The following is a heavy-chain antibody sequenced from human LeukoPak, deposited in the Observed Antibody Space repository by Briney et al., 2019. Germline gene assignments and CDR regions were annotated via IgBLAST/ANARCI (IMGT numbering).Heavy chain of an antibody. CDR3: ASSRVPRPTVTPDWYFDY. D-gene: IGHD4-17*01. CDR1: GFSFSSYA. J-gene: IGHJ4*02. V-gene: IGHV3-23*01. Sequence: GESLRVSCAASGFSFSSYAMSWVRQAPGKGLEWVSAISGSGGSTYYADSVKGRFTISRDNSKNTLYLQMNSLRAEDTAVYYCASSRVPRPTVTPDWYFDYWGQGTLVTVSS. CDR2: ISGSGGST.